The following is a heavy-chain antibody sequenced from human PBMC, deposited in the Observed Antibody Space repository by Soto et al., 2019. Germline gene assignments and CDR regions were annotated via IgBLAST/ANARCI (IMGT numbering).Heavy chain of an antibody. D-gene: IGHD3-3*01. Sequence: QVQLQESGPGLVKPSQTLSLTCTVSGGYMSSGGYYWPWIRQHPGKVLEWIGYIYYSGSTYYNPSLKRRVTRSVDTSKHQFSLKLRSVTAADTAVYYGARDVVGDYTWFDPWGQGTLVTVYS. CDR2: IYYSGST. J-gene: IGHJ5*02. CDR3: ARDVVGDYTWFDP. CDR1: GGYMSSGGYY. V-gene: IGHV4-31*03.